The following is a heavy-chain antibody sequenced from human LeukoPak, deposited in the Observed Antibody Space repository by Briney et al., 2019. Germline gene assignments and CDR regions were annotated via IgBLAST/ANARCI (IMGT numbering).Heavy chain of an antibody. V-gene: IGHV4-4*07. Sequence: SETLSLTYPTFGGCISSYYWRWIRQPAGKGLEGIGRIYTCGSTHYNLSLKSRVTMSVDTSKHQFSLNLSSVTSADTAVSYCARDLSTSSYYYMEVWGKGITVIVTS. CDR1: GGCISSYY. D-gene: IGHD2-2*01. J-gene: IGHJ6*03. CDR3: ARDLSTSSYYYMEV. CDR2: IYTCGST.